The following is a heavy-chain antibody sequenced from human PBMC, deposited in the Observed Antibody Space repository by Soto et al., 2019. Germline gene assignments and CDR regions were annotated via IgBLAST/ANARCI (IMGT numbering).Heavy chain of an antibody. V-gene: IGHV1-69*13. CDR1: GVTFSSYA. D-gene: IGHD3-22*01. J-gene: IGHJ4*02. CDR3: AGDYYDTSGYYYCY. CDR2: IIPVFGTT. Sequence: SVKVSCKASGVTFSSYAISWVRQAPGQGLEWLGGIIPVFGTTNYAQKFQGRVTITADESTSTSYMELSSLRSDDTAVFYCAGDYYDTSGYYYCYWGQGTLVTVSS.